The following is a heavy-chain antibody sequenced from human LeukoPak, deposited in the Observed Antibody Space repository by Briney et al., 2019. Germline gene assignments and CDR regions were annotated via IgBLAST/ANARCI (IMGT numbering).Heavy chain of an antibody. Sequence: PGGSLRLSCAASGFTFSSYAMSWVRQAPGKGLEWVSAISGSGGSTYYADSVKGRFTICRDNSKNTLYLQMNSLRAEDTAVYYCAKDRSQRFLEWFDYWGQGTLVTVSS. CDR2: ISGSGGST. J-gene: IGHJ4*02. D-gene: IGHD3-3*01. CDR3: AKDRSQRFLEWFDY. V-gene: IGHV3-23*01. CDR1: GFTFSSYA.